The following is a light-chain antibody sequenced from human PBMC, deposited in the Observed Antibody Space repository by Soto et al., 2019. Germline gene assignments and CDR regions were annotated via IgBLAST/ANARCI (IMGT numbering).Light chain of an antibody. V-gene: IGKV1-5*03. J-gene: IGKJ1*01. CDR2: QAS. CDR1: QSINIY. CDR3: QQYSRYSA. Sequence: DIQVTQSPAPLSASVGDRVTITCPSSQSINIYLAWYRQKPGTAPDILIYQASILEPGVPSRFSGRGSGTEFTLTISSLQPDDFATYYCQQYSRYSAFGQGTKVDIK.